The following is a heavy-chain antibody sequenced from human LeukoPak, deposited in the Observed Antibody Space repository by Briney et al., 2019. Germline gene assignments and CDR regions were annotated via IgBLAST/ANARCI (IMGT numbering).Heavy chain of an antibody. V-gene: IGHV3-23*01. CDR2: ISGSGGST. J-gene: IGHJ4*02. Sequence: PGGSLRLSCAASGFTFSSYAMSWVRQAPGKGLEWVSAISGSGGSTYYADSVKGRFTISRDNSKNTLYLQMNGLRAEDTAVYYCAKRYCSGGSCYWDTSFDYWGQGTLVTVSS. CDR3: AKRYCSGGSCYWDTSFDY. D-gene: IGHD2-15*01. CDR1: GFTFSSYA.